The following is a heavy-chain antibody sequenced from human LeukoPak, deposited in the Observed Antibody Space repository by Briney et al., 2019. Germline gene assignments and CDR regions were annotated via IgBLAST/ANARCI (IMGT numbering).Heavy chain of an antibody. J-gene: IGHJ5*02. Sequence: SQTLSLTCTVSGGSNSSGGYYWSWIRQHPGKGLEWIGYIYYSGSTYYNPSLKSRVTISVDTSKNQFSLKLSSVTAADTAMYYCARLIRTGDNWFDPWGQGTLVTVSS. CDR1: GGSNSSGGYY. D-gene: IGHD3/OR15-3a*01. CDR2: IYYSGST. CDR3: ARLIRTGDNWFDP. V-gene: IGHV4-31*03.